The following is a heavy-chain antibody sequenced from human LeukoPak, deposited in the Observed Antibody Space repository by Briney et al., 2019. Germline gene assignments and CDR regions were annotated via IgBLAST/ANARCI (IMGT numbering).Heavy chain of an antibody. D-gene: IGHD3/OR15-3a*01. J-gene: IGHJ6*03. CDR3: ARVLAIFGLDTTDFYMDV. CDR2: TSGSI. CDR1: GASISSHY. Sequence: SETLSLTCAVSGASISSHYWSWIRQPPGKGLEWIGYTSGSISDNPSLKSRVAVSVDPSQNQVSPSLTSVTAADTAVYYCARVLAIFGLDTTDFYMDVWGKGTTVTVSS. V-gene: IGHV4-59*11.